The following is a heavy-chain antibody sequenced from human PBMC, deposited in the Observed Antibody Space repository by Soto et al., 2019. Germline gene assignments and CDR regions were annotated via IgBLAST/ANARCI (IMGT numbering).Heavy chain of an antibody. CDR1: GGSISNSDW. CDR2: IYYNESP. J-gene: IGHJ4*02. D-gene: IGHD3-22*01. V-gene: IGHV4-31*11. Sequence: SETLSLTCAVSGGSISNSDWWSWVRQFPGKGLEWIGYIYYNESPFYNPPLKSRVAISIDTSENQFSLRLNSVTAADTAVYYCARVPIGMSGTYYFDSWGQGTLVTVSS. CDR3: ARVPIGMSGTYYFDS.